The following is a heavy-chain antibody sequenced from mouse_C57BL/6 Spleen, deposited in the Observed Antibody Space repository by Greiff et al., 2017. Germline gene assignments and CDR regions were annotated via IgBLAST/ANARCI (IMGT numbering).Heavy chain of an antibody. J-gene: IGHJ3*01. V-gene: IGHV1-15*01. CDR2: IDPETGGT. CDR1: GYTFTDYE. D-gene: IGHD2-4*01. CDR3: TRGRVYDYDWFAY. Sequence: VKLVESGAELVRPGASVTLSCKASGYTFTDYEMHWVKQTPVHGLEWIGAIDPETGGTAYNQKFKGKAILTADKSSSTAYMELRSLTSEDSAVYYCTRGRVYDYDWFAYWGQGTLVTVSA.